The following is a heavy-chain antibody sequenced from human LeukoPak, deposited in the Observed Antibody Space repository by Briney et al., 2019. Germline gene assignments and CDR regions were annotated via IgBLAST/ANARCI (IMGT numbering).Heavy chain of an antibody. CDR2: ISYDGSNK. CDR1: GFTFSSYG. J-gene: IGHJ3*02. V-gene: IGHV3-30*03. Sequence: GGSLRLSCAASGFTFSSYGMHWVRQAPGKGLEWVAVISYDGSNKYYADSVKGRFTISRDNSKNTLYLQMNSLRAEDTAVYYCATLDTAMADAFDIWGQGTMATVSS. D-gene: IGHD5-18*01. CDR3: ATLDTAMADAFDI.